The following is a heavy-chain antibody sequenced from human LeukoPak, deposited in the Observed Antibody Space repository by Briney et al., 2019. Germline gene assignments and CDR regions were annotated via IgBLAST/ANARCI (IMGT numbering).Heavy chain of an antibody. CDR3: ARGLPHYDILTGYYLNWFDP. Sequence: SETLSLTCTVSGGSVSSGSYYWSWIRQPPGKGLEWIGYIYYSGSTIYNPSLKSRVTISVDTSKNQFSLKLSSVTAADTAVYYCARGLPHYDILTGYYLNWFDPWGQGTLVTVSS. CDR1: GGSVSSGSYY. V-gene: IGHV4-61*01. CDR2: IYYSGST. D-gene: IGHD3-9*01. J-gene: IGHJ5*02.